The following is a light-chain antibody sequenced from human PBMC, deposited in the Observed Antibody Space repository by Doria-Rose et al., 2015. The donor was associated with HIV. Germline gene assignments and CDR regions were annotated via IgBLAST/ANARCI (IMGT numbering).Light chain of an antibody. J-gene: IGLJ1*01. V-gene: IGLV1-40*01. CDR2: GDT. Sequence: QSVLTQPPSGSGAPGQRVAISCTVSSSNIGAGFDVHWYQQFPGTALKLLIHGDTNRPSGVPDRFSGSKSGTSASLAISGLRAEDEADYYCQSYDSRLSVYVFGTGTKVTVL. CDR3: QSYDSRLSVYV. CDR1: SSNIGAGFD.